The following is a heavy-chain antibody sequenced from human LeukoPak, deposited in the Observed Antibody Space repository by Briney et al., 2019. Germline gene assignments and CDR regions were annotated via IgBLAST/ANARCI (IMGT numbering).Heavy chain of an antibody. CDR1: GFTFSNYA. Sequence: GGSLRLSCAASGFTFSNYAMSWARQAPGKGLEWVSSISSTSSYIYYADSVKGRFTISRDNAKNSLFLQMNSLRAEDTAVYYCARELMGLTMIVVVNPIDYWGQGTLVTVSS. D-gene: IGHD3-22*01. CDR2: ISSTSSYI. J-gene: IGHJ4*02. CDR3: ARELMGLTMIVVVNPIDY. V-gene: IGHV3-21*01.